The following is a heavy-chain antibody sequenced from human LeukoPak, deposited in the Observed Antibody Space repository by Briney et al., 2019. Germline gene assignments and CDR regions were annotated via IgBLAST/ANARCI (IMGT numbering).Heavy chain of an antibody. CDR1: GYTFTSYY. D-gene: IGHD3-3*01. J-gene: IGHJ6*02. Sequence: ASVKVPCKASGYTFTSYYMHWVRQAPGQGLEWMGIISHNGGRTNYAQKFQGRVSMTRDSSTSTVYMELSSLRYEDTAVYYCARDRMEYYDFWSGQIPGDVWGQGTTVTVS. CDR2: ISHNGGRT. V-gene: IGHV1-46*01. CDR3: ARDRMEYYDFWSGQIPGDV.